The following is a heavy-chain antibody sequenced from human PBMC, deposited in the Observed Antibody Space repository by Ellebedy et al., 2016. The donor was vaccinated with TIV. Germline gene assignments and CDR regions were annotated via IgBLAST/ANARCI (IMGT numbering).Heavy chain of an antibody. V-gene: IGHV1-18*04. CDR1: SYTFTTDG. CDR2: ISTYNGNT. D-gene: IGHD3-22*01. J-gene: IGHJ6*02. Sequence: ASVKVSXKASSYTFTTDGISWVRQAPGQGLQWLGWISTYNGNTKYAQKFQGRVTMTTDRSPSTAAMELRRLRSDDTAVYYCAREGYYYDTSGYYGGDFYYGMDIWGQGTTVTVSS. CDR3: AREGYYYDTSGYYGGDFYYGMDI.